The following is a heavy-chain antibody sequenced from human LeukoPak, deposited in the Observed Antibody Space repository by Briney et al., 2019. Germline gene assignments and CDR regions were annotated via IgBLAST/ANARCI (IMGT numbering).Heavy chain of an antibody. CDR3: ARRVARYSYYWFDP. V-gene: IGHV4-39*01. D-gene: IGHD5-18*01. CDR2: IYYSGST. CDR1: GASISSSSYY. Sequence: KPSETLSLTCTVSGASISSSSYYWGWIRQPPGKGLEWIGSIYYSGSTYYNPSLKSRVTISVDTSKNQFSLKLSSVTAADTAVYYCARRVARYSYYWFDPWGQGTLVTVSS. J-gene: IGHJ5*02.